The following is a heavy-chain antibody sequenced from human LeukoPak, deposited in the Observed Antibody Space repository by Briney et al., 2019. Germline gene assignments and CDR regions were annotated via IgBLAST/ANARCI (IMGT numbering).Heavy chain of an antibody. J-gene: IGHJ4*02. CDR3: AKGGIGSYYYFDY. D-gene: IGHD1-26*01. V-gene: IGHV3-23*01. Sequence: GGSLRLSCAAPGFTFSSYAMSWVRQAPGKGLEWVSAISGSGGSTYYADSVKGRFTISRDNSKNTLYLQMNSLRAEDTAVYYCAKGGIGSYYYFDYWGQGTLVTVSS. CDR2: ISGSGGST. CDR1: GFTFSSYA.